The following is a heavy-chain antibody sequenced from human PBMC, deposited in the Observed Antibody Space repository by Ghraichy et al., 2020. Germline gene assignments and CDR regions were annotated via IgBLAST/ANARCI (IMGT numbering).Heavy chain of an antibody. V-gene: IGHV3-23*01. CDR1: GFTFSAYD. CDR2: ISDSGGST. D-gene: IGHD1-26*01. Sequence: GGSLRLSCAASGFTFSAYDIYWVRQAPGKGLEWVSTISDSGGSTYYADSVKGRFTIFRDNSKNTLYLQVNSLRAEDTAVYYCAKRSGSYYGAIDVWDQGTMVTVSS. J-gene: IGHJ3*01. CDR3: AKRSGSYYGAIDV.